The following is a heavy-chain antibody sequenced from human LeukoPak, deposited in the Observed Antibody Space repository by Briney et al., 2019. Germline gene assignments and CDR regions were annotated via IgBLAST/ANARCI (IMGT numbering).Heavy chain of an antibody. D-gene: IGHD6-13*01. CDR1: GYTFTGFY. CDR2: INPNSGGT. CDR3: ARAPYSSSWYPYYYYYGMDV. V-gene: IGHV1-2*04. Sequence: ASVKVSCKASGYTFTGFYIHFVRQAPGQGLEWMGWINPNSGGTNYAQKFQGWVTMTRDTSISTAYMELSRLRSDDTAVYYCARAPYSSSWYPYYYYYGMDVWGQGTTVTVSS. J-gene: IGHJ6*02.